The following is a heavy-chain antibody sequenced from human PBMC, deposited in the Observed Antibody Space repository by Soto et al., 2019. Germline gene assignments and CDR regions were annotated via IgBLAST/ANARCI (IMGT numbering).Heavy chain of an antibody. CDR1: GFTFSSYG. Sequence: PGGSLRLSCAASGFTFSSYGMHWVRQAPGKGLEWVAVIWYDGSNKYYADSVKGRFTISRDNSKNTLYLQMNSLRAEDTAVYYCAREASEAVTEDYYYGMDVWGQGTTVTVSS. V-gene: IGHV3-33*01. CDR3: AREASEAVTEDYYYGMDV. CDR2: IWYDGSNK. D-gene: IGHD4-17*01. J-gene: IGHJ6*02.